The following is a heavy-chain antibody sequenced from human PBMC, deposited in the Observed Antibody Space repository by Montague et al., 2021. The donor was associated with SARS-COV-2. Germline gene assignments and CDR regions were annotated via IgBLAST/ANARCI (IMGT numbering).Heavy chain of an antibody. V-gene: IGHV3-23*01. CDR2: LSTTGGST. Sequence: SLRLSCSASGFTFSDYAMAWVRQAPGKGLEWVSILSTTGGSTYYXDPVKGRFIISRDNSKNALYLQMNSLRAEDTARYYCAKDGSVASTGYFDSWGQGTLVTVSS. J-gene: IGHJ4*02. D-gene: IGHD4-23*01. CDR1: GFTFSDYA. CDR3: AKDGSVASTGYFDS.